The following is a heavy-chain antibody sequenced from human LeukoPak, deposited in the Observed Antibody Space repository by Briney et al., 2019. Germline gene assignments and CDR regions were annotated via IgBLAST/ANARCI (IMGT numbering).Heavy chain of an antibody. CDR3: ARDRGRGYSYGYDLDY. CDR1: GGTFSSYA. J-gene: IGHJ4*02. V-gene: IGHV1-69*05. CDR2: IIPIFGTA. Sequence: SVKVSCKASGGTFSSYAISWVRQAPGQGLEWMGGIIPIFGTANYAQKFQGRVTITTDESTSTAYVELSSLRSEDTAVYYCARDRGRGYSYGYDLDYWGQGTLVTVSS. D-gene: IGHD5-18*01.